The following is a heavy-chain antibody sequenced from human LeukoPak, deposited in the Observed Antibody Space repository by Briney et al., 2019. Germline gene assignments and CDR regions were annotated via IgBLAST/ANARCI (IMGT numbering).Heavy chain of an antibody. CDR2: ISSSGSTK. D-gene: IGHD3-10*02. J-gene: IGHJ6*04. CDR1: GFSFSDYY. Sequence: GTLRLSCAASGFSFSDYYMSWIRQAPGKGLEWVSYISSSGSTKYYADSVKGRFTISRDNAKNSMYLQMNSLRAEDTAVYYCAELGITMIGGVWGKGTTVTVSS. CDR3: AELGITMIGGV. V-gene: IGHV3-11*04.